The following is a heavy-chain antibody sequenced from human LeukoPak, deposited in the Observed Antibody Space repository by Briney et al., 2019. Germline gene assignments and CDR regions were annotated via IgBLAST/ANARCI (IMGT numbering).Heavy chain of an antibody. CDR2: IYSGGST. CDR3: ARVGGYSYGYFDY. J-gene: IGHJ4*02. V-gene: IGHV3-53*01. CDR1: GFTVSSNY. Sequence: GGSLRLSCAASGFTVSSNYMSWVRQAPGKGLEWVSVIYSGGSTYYADSVKGRFTISRDNSKNTLYLQMNSLRAEDTAVYYCARVGGYSYGYFDYWGQGTLVTVSP. D-gene: IGHD5-18*01.